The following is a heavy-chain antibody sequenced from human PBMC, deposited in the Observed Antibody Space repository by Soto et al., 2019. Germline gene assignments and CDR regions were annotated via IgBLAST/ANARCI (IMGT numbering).Heavy chain of an antibody. CDR2: ISGSGGST. CDR1: GFTFSSYA. Sequence: GGSLRLSCAASGFTFSSYAMSWVRQAPGKGLEWVSAISGSGGSTYYADSVKGRFTISRDNSKNTLYLQMNSLRAEDTAVYYCAKDSNVLRYFDWPFYGMDVWGQGTTVTVSS. CDR3: AKDSNVLRYFDWPFYGMDV. J-gene: IGHJ6*02. V-gene: IGHV3-23*01. D-gene: IGHD3-9*01.